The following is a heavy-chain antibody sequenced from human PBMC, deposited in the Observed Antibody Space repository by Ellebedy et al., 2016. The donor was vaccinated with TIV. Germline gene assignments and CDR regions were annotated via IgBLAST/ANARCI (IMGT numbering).Heavy chain of an antibody. CDR2: ISYRGST. Sequence: MPSETLSLTCTVSGGSLSSYDWTWIRQPPGKGLEWIGYISYRGSTTYNPSLKSRVTMSVDTSKNQLSLRLTSVTAADTAVFYCARRLRSPDEAFDVWGQGTMVTVSS. V-gene: IGHV4-59*08. J-gene: IGHJ3*01. CDR3: ARRLRSPDEAFDV. D-gene: IGHD2-21*01. CDR1: GGSLSSYD.